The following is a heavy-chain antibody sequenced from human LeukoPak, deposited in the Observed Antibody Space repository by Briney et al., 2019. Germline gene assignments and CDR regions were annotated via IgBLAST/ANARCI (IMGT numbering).Heavy chain of an antibody. V-gene: IGHV3-23*01. CDR1: GFTFSSYA. J-gene: IGHJ4*02. D-gene: IGHD3-10*01. CDR2: ISGSGGST. CDR3: AKGPITMVRGVITPFDY. Sequence: GGSLRLSCAASGFTFSSYAMSWVRRAPGKGLEWVSAISGSGGSTYYADSVKGRLTISRDNSKNTLYLQMNSLRAEDTAVYYCAKGPITMVRGVITPFDYWGQGTLVTVSS.